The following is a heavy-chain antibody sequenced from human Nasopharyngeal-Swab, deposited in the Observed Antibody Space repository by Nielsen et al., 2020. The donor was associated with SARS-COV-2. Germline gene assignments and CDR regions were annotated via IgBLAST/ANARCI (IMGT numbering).Heavy chain of an antibody. D-gene: IGHD6-13*01. CDR1: GYTFSDYF. Sequence: ASVKVSCKTSGYTFSDYFLHWVREAPGQGLEWMGRLNPNTGVANYAQKFQGRVTTTRDTSLSTGYMELSSLRSDDTAVYYCARKKQLVRPFDYWGQGTLVTVSS. CDR2: LNPNTGVA. J-gene: IGHJ4*02. CDR3: ARKKQLVRPFDY. V-gene: IGHV1-2*06.